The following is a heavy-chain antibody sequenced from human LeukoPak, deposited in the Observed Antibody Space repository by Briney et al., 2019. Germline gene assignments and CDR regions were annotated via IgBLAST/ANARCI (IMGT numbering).Heavy chain of an antibody. J-gene: IGHJ4*02. CDR3: ARHPDGSLSLDY. D-gene: IGHD1-26*01. Sequence: GGSLRLSCVASGFSFSDYYMSWIRQAPGKGLEWVSYISSSGSHTNYADSVTGRFTISRNNAKKSLHLQMNSLRAEDTAVYYCARHPDGSLSLDYWGQGTLITVSS. CDR1: GFSFSDYY. V-gene: IGHV3-11*03. CDR2: ISSSGSHT.